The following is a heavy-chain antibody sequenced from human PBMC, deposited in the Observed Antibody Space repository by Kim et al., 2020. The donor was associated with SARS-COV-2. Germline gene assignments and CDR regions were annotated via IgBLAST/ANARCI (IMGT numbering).Heavy chain of an antibody. J-gene: IGHJ4*02. Sequence: GGSLRLSCAASGFTFSSYAMHWVRQAPGKGLEYVSAISSNGGSTYYANSVKGRFTISRDNSKNTLYLQMGSLRAEDMAVYYCARDRDGSGSYGDYWGQGTLVTVSS. V-gene: IGHV3-64*01. CDR3: ARDRDGSGSYGDY. D-gene: IGHD3-10*01. CDR2: ISSNGGST. CDR1: GFTFSSYA.